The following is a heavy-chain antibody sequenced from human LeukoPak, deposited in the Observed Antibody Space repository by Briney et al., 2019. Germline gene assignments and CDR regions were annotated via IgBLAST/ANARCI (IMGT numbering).Heavy chain of an antibody. J-gene: IGHJ4*02. V-gene: IGHV4-4*07. CDR3: ARAVSTISSYRFDY. D-gene: IGHD1-26*01. CDR1: GGSINSYW. CDR2: IYTTGMT. Sequence: SETLSLTCSVSGGSINSYWWSWIRQPAGKGLEFIGRIYTTGMTNYNPSLKSRVSMSVDTSKNQFSLELGSVTAADTAVYFCARAVSTISSYRFDYWGQGALVTVSS.